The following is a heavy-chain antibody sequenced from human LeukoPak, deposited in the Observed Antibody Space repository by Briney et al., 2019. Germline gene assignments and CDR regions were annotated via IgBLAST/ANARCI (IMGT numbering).Heavy chain of an antibody. J-gene: IGHJ6*03. D-gene: IGHD3-9*01. Sequence: PGGSLRLSCAAYGFTFSDSAMHWVRQASGKGLEWVGRIRSKTNSYATAYAASVKGRFTISRDDSKNTAYLQMNSLQTEDTAVYYCARDGRYFDWSPTYYYYYYLDVWGKGTTVTVSS. CDR3: ARDGRYFDWSPTYYYYYYLDV. CDR2: IRSKTNSYAT. CDR1: GFTFSDSA. V-gene: IGHV3-73*01.